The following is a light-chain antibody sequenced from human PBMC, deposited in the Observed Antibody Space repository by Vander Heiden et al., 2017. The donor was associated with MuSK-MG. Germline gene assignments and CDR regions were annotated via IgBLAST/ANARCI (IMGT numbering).Light chain of an antibody. CDR2: QDS. V-gene: IGLV3-1*01. CDR1: NSGEKS. Sequence: SSELSQPPSVSVSPGQPASITCSGDNSGEKSACWYQQKPGQSPVRVIYQDSKRPSGIPELFYGYNSGNTATRTISGTQAMDEADYYCQAWDSSTVVFGGWTKLTVL. CDR3: QAWDSSTVV. J-gene: IGLJ2*01.